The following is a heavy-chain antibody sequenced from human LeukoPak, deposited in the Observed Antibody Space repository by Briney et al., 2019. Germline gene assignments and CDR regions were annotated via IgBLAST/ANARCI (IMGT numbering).Heavy chain of an antibody. V-gene: IGHV3-66*02. CDR3: ARARCDTCGYGS. J-gene: IGHJ5*02. D-gene: IGHD3-22*01. Sequence: PGGSLRLSCAASGFTVTSTYMSWVRQAPGKGLEWVAVIYSAGHTYYAGSVRGRLTISRDTSKNTLYLQMNSLRAEDTAEYYCARARCDTCGYGSWGQGTLVTVSS. CDR2: IYSAGHT. CDR1: GFTVTSTY.